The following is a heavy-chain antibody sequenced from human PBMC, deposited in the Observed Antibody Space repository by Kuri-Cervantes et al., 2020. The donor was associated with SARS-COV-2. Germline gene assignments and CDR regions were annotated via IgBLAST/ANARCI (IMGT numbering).Heavy chain of an antibody. Sequence: GGSLRLSCAVSGFTFSSYSMSWVRQAPGKGLEWVSSISNSGSYIYYADSVRGRFTISRGNAKNSLYLQMNSLRAEDTAVYYCARDCYDFNNGYYTGQFAYWGQGTLVTVSS. J-gene: IGHJ4*02. CDR1: GFTFSSYS. V-gene: IGHV3-21*01. D-gene: IGHD3-3*01. CDR3: ARDCYDFNNGYYTGQFAY. CDR2: ISNSGSYI.